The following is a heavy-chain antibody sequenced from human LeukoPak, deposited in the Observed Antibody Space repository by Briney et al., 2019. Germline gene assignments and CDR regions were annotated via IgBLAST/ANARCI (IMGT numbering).Heavy chain of an antibody. Sequence: ASVKVSCKASGYTFTSYGISWVRQAPGQGLEWMGWISAYNGNTNYAQKLQGRVTMTTDTSTSTAYMELRSLGSDDTAVYYCAILRPDPYDFWSGYYYYGMDAWGQGTTVTVSS. D-gene: IGHD3-3*01. V-gene: IGHV1-18*01. J-gene: IGHJ6*02. CDR2: ISAYNGNT. CDR3: AILRPDPYDFWSGYYYYGMDA. CDR1: GYTFTSYG.